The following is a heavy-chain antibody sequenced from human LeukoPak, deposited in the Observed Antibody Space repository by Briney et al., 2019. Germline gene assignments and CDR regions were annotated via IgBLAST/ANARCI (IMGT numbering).Heavy chain of an antibody. V-gene: IGHV4-34*01. CDR3: AREKTDLSSGDDY. CDR1: GGSISSYY. CDR2: INHSGST. D-gene: IGHD6-19*01. Sequence: KPSETLSLTCTVSGGSISSYYWSWIRQPAGKGLEWIGEINHSGSTNYNPSLKSRVTISVDTSKNQFSLKLSSVTAADTAVYYCAREKTDLSSGDDYWGQGTLVTVSS. J-gene: IGHJ4*02.